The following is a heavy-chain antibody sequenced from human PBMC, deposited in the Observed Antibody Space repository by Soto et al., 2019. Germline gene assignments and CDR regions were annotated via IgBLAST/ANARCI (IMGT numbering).Heavy chain of an antibody. CDR3: ARGTLELYYYYYMDV. Sequence: QVQLQESGPGLVKPSQTLSLTCTVSGGSISSGGYYWSWIRQHPGKGLEWIGYIYYSGSTYYNPSLKSRVTISVDTSKNQFSLKLSSVTAADTAVYYCARGTLELYYYYYMDVWGKGTTVTVSS. CDR1: GGSISSGGYY. D-gene: IGHD1-7*01. CDR2: IYYSGST. V-gene: IGHV4-31*03. J-gene: IGHJ6*03.